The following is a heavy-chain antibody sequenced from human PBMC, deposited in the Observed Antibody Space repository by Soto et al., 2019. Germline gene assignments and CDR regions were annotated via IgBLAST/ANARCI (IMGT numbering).Heavy chain of an antibody. D-gene: IGHD6-6*01. V-gene: IGHV4-31*03. Sequence: QVKLQESGPGLLKPSQTLSLTCPVSGGSISSGGYYWSWIRQHQGKGLEWIGYIYYSGSTYYNPSLKSRVTISVDTSKNQFSLKLSSVTAADTAVYYCARAEEQLKGMDVWGQGTTVTVSS. CDR2: IYYSGST. CDR3: ARAEEQLKGMDV. J-gene: IGHJ6*02. CDR1: GGSISSGGYY.